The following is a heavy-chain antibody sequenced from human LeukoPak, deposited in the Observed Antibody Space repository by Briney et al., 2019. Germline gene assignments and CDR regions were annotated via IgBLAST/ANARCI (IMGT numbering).Heavy chain of an antibody. V-gene: IGHV4-34*01. J-gene: IGHJ2*01. CDR2: INHSGST. D-gene: IGHD2-21*02. CDR3: ARDLIAYCGGDCYNWYFDL. Sequence: SETLSLTCAVYGGSFSGYYWSWIRQPPGKGLEWIGEINHSGSTNYNPSLKSRVTISVDTSKNQFSLKLSSVTAADTAVYYCARDLIAYCGGDCYNWYFDLWGRGTLVTVSS. CDR1: GGSFSGYY.